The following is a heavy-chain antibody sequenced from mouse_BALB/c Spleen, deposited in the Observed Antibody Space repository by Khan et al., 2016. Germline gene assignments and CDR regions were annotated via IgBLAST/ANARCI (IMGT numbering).Heavy chain of an antibody. V-gene: IGHV5-9-3*01. CDR1: GFTFSSYA. CDR3: ARHAYGMKYFDV. D-gene: IGHD1-1*01. Sequence: EVELVESGGGLVKPGGSLKLSCAASGFTFSSYAMSWVRQTPEKRLEWVATISSGGSYTYYPDSVKGRFTISRDNAKNTLYLQMSSLRSEDTAMYYCARHAYGMKYFDVWGAGTTVTVSS. J-gene: IGHJ1*01. CDR2: ISSGGSYT.